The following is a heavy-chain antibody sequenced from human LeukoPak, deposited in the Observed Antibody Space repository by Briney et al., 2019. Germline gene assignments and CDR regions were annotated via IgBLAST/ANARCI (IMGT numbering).Heavy chain of an antibody. D-gene: IGHD1-26*01. V-gene: IGHV4-59*11. CDR3: AIVYDAGIVGGPYNWFDP. Sequence: SETLSLTCTVSGGSISSQYWSWVRQPPGKGMEWVGYIYSSGSTNYNPSLNSRVAISVATSKNQFSLKLSSVTAADTAVYYCAIVYDAGIVGGPYNWFDPWGQGTLVTVSS. CDR2: IYSSGST. CDR1: GGSISSQY. J-gene: IGHJ5*02.